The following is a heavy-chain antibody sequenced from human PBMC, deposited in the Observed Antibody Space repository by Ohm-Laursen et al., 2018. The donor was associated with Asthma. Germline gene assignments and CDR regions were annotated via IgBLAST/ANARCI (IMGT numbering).Heavy chain of an antibody. CDR1: GYTFTGYY. J-gene: IGHJ2*01. Sequence: SVKVSCKASGYTFTGYYMHWVRQAPGQGLEWMGRINPNSGGTNYAQKFQGRVTMTRDTSISTAYMELSRLRSGDTAVYYCARDYGGNSGGYWYFDLWGRGTLVTVSS. CDR3: ARDYGGNSGGYWYFDL. V-gene: IGHV1-2*06. D-gene: IGHD4-23*01. CDR2: INPNSGGT.